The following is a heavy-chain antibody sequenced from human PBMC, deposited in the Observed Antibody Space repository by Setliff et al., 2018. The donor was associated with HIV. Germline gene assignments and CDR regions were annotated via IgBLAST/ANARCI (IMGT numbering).Heavy chain of an antibody. CDR2: INHSGST. CDR3: ARVPGYSSGTSYMDV. CDR1: GGSFSSYY. D-gene: IGHD6-19*01. J-gene: IGHJ6*03. Sequence: PSETLSLTCAVYGGSFSSYYWSWIRQPPGKGLEWIGEINHSGSTNYNPSLKSRVTISVDTSKTQFSLKLRSVTAADRAVYYCARVPGYSSGTSYMDVWGKGTTVTVSS. V-gene: IGHV4-34*01.